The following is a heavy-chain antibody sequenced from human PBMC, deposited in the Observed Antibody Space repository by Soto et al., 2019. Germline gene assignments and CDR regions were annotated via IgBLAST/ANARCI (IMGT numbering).Heavy chain of an antibody. D-gene: IGHD3-9*01. CDR3: ARDSLNYDILTGPQNLNYYYYGMDV. V-gene: IGHV4-59*11. CDR1: GGSISSHY. CDR2: IYYSGST. Sequence: PSETLSLTCTVSGGSISSHYWSWIRQPPGKGLEWIGYIYYSGSTNYNPSLKSRVTISVDTSKNQFSLKLSSVTAADTAVYYCARDSLNYDILTGPQNLNYYYYGMDVWGQGTTVTVSS. J-gene: IGHJ6*02.